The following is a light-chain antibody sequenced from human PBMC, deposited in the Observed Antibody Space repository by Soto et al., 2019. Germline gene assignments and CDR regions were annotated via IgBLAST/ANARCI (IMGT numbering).Light chain of an antibody. CDR2: GAS. Sequence: EIVLTQSPGTLSLSPGERATLSCRASQSVSSSYLAWYQQKPGQAPRLLIYGASSRATGIPDRFSGSGSGTDFTLTINRLEPEDFAVYYCQQYFSSPLTFGGGTQVEIK. J-gene: IGKJ4*01. CDR1: QSVSSSY. V-gene: IGKV3-20*01. CDR3: QQYFSSPLT.